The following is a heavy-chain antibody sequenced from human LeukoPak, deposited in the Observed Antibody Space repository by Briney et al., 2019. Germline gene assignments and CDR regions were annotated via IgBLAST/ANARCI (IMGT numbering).Heavy chain of an antibody. V-gene: IGHV4-30-2*01. CDR1: GYAIISGGFS. Sequence: SSQTLSPTCTVSGYAIISGGFSWNWIRQPPGKGLEWIGCIYDRGPAHYNPSLKSRFTISVDRPKNQFFLNVTSLTAADTAVYYCARSRQASGLFSSWGQGTLVVVSS. CDR2: IYDRGPA. CDR3: ARSRQASGLFSS. D-gene: IGHD3-10*01. J-gene: IGHJ5*02.